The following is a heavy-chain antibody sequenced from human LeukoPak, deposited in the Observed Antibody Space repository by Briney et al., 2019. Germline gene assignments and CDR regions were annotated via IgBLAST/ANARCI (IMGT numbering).Heavy chain of an antibody. CDR1: GYTFTSYD. CDR3: ARGRRAVTTYNY. V-gene: IGHV1-8*01. CDR2: MNPNSGNT. D-gene: IGHD4-17*01. J-gene: IGHJ4*02. Sequence: ASVKVSCKASGYTFTSYDINWVRQATGQGLEWMGWMNPNSGNTGYAQKSQGRVTMTRNTSISTAYMELSSLRSEDTAVYYCARGRRAVTTYNYWGQGTLVTVSS.